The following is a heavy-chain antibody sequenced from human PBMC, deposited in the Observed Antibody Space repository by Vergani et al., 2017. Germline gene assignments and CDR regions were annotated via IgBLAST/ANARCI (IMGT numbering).Heavy chain of an antibody. CDR1: GGSFSGYY. J-gene: IGHJ6*02. V-gene: IGHV4-34*01. Sequence: QVQLQQWGAGLLKPSETLSLTCAVYGGSFSGYYWSWIRQPPGKGLEWIGEINHSGSTYYNPSLKSRVTISVDTSKNQFSRKLNSVTAADTAVYYCARVYYGSGSYFKKPGGMDVWGQGTTVTVSS. D-gene: IGHD3-10*01. CDR2: INHSGST. CDR3: ARVYYGSGSYFKKPGGMDV.